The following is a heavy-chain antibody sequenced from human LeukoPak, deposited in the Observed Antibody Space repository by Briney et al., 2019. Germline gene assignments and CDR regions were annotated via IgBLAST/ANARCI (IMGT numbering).Heavy chain of an antibody. CDR2: ISGYNGNT. D-gene: IGHD1-26*01. Sequence: ASVKVSCKASGYTFTSSGFSWVRQAPGQGLESMGWISGYNGNTKYAQRFQGRVTMTTDTSTSTAYMDLRSLRSDDTAMYFCARDRVQIVGASSVYFQYWGQGTLVTVSS. V-gene: IGHV1-18*01. CDR1: GYTFTSSG. J-gene: IGHJ1*01. CDR3: ARDRVQIVGASSVYFQY.